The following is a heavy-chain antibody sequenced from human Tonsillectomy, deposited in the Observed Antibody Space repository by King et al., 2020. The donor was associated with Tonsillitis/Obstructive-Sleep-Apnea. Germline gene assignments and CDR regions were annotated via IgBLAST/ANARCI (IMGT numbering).Heavy chain of an antibody. CDR3: ARVLDYYDSSGYRAFDI. J-gene: IGHJ3*02. CDR1: GFTFSNFW. D-gene: IGHD3-22*01. Sequence: VQLVESGGGLVQPGWSLRLSCAASGFTFSNFWMSWVRQAPGKGLEWVTNIKEDGSEKYYVDSVKGRFTISRDNAKNSLYLQMSSLRAEDTAVYYCARVLDYYDSSGYRAFDIWGQGTMVTVSS. V-gene: IGHV3-7*03. CDR2: IKEDGSEK.